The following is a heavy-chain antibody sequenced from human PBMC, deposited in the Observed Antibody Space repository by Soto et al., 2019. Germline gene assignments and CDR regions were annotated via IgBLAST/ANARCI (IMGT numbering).Heavy chain of an antibody. J-gene: IGHJ6*02. CDR3: AKDSGYSGYANYYYYGMDV. D-gene: IGHD5-12*01. V-gene: IGHV3-30*18. CDR1: GFTFSSYG. CDR2: ISYDGSNK. Sequence: QVQLVESGGGVVQPGRSLRLSCAASGFTFSSYGMHWVRQAPGKGLEGVAVISYDGSNKYYADSVKGRFTISRDNSKNTLYLQMNSLRADDTAVYYCAKDSGYSGYANYYYYGMDVWGQGTTVTVSS.